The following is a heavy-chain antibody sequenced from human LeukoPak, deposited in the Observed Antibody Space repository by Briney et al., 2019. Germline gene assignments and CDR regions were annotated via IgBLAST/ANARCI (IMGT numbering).Heavy chain of an antibody. CDR3: ARDLTEWELLRKNAFDI. CDR1: GGTFSSYA. CDR2: IIPIFGTA. V-gene: IGHV1-69*13. J-gene: IGHJ3*02. D-gene: IGHD1-26*01. Sequence: SVKVSCKASGGTFSSYAISWVRQAPGQGLEWMGGIIPIFGTANYAQKFQGRVTITADESTSIAYMELSSLRSEDTAVYYCARDLTEWELLRKNAFDIWGQGTMVTVSS.